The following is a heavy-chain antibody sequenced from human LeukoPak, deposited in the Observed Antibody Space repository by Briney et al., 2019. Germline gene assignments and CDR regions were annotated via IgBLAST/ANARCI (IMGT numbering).Heavy chain of an antibody. Sequence: GGSLRLSCAASGFTFSNYEMNRVRQAPGKGLEWVSYISSGGGTIYYADSVKGRFTTSRDNARNSLYLQMNSLRAEDTAVYYCARLYYWGQGALVTVSS. CDR3: ARLYY. J-gene: IGHJ4*02. V-gene: IGHV3-48*03. CDR1: GFTFSNYE. CDR2: ISSGGGTI.